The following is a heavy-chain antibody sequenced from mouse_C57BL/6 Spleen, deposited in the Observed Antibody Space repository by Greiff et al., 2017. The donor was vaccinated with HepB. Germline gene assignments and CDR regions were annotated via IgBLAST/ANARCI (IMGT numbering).Heavy chain of an antibody. CDR1: GYTFTDYN. Sequence: VQLQQSGPELVKPGASVKMSCKASGYTFTDYNMHWVKQSHGKSLEWIGYINPNNGGTSYNQKFKGKATLTVNKSSSTAYMELRSLTSEDSAVYYCASPDSSGPWFAYWGQGTLVTVSA. V-gene: IGHV1-22*01. D-gene: IGHD3-2*02. CDR3: ASPDSSGPWFAY. CDR2: INPNNGGT. J-gene: IGHJ3*01.